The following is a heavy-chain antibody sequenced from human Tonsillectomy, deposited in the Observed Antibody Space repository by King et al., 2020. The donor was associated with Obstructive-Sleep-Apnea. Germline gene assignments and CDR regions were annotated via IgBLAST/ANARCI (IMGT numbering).Heavy chain of an antibody. Sequence: QLQESGPGLVEPSGTLSLTCAVSGGSISSSNWWRWVRQPPGKGLEWIGGIYHSGSTNYNPSLKSRSTLSVDKSKNQFSLKLSSVTAADTAVYYCAREHRGIGVSIDPWGQGTLVTVSS. CDR3: AREHRGIGVSIDP. D-gene: IGHD3-22*01. V-gene: IGHV4-4*02. CDR2: IYHSGST. CDR1: GGSISSSNW. J-gene: IGHJ5*02.